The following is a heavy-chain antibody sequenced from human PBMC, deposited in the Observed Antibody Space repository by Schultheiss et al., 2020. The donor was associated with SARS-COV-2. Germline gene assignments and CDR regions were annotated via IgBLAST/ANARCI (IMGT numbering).Heavy chain of an antibody. CDR3: ARGLWVEGSFDI. V-gene: IGHV3-23*01. CDR2: ISGSGGST. Sequence: GGSLRLSCAASGFTFSSYAMSWVRQAPGKGLEWVSAISGSGGSTYYADSVKGRFTISRDNAENSLYLQMNSLRAEDTAVYYCARGLWVEGSFDIWGQGTKVTVSS. D-gene: IGHD1-1*01. CDR1: GFTFSSYA. J-gene: IGHJ3*02.